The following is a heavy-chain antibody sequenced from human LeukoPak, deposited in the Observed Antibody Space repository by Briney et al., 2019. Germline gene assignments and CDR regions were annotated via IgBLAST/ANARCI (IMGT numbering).Heavy chain of an antibody. J-gene: IGHJ4*02. Sequence: GASVKVSCKASGGTFISYAISWVRQAPGQGLEWMGGIIPIFGTANYAQKFQGRVTITTDESTSTAYMELSSLRSEDTAVYYCAAGRGYSYGSPDYWGQGTLDTVSS. CDR1: GGTFISYA. D-gene: IGHD5-18*01. CDR3: AAGRGYSYGSPDY. V-gene: IGHV1-69*05. CDR2: IIPIFGTA.